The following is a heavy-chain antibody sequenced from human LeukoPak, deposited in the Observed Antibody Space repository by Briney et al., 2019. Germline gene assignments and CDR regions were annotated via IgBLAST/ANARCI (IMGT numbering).Heavy chain of an antibody. D-gene: IGHD5-18*01. CDR2: VWYDGTNK. CDR1: GFTFSSYG. Sequence: PGTSLRLSCAASGFTFSSYGMHWVRQAPGKGLEWVAVVWYDGTNKNYADSVEGRFTISRDNSKNTLYLQMNSLRVEDTAMYYCARYGSRTGDTAMVNDFDYWGQETLVTVSS. V-gene: IGHV3-33*01. CDR3: ARYGSRTGDTAMVNDFDY. J-gene: IGHJ4*02.